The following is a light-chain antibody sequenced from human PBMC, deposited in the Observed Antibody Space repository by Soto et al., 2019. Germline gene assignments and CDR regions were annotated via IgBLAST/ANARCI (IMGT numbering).Light chain of an antibody. CDR3: QQRSDWPLT. CDR1: QSVSTY. V-gene: IGKV3-11*01. J-gene: IGKJ5*01. CDR2: DAS. Sequence: EIGLTQSPATLSLSPGERATLSCRASQSVSTYLAWYQQKPGQAPRLLIYDASNRATGIPARFSGSGSGTDFTLTIGSLEPEDFAVYYCQQRSDWPLTFCQGTRLEI.